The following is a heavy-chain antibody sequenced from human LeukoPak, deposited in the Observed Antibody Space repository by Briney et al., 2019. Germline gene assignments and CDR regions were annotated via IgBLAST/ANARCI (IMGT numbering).Heavy chain of an antibody. D-gene: IGHD1-26*01. CDR3: AKEIGGGSYVDAFDI. V-gene: IGHV3-30*18. CDR1: GFTFSSYG. CDR2: ISYDGSNK. J-gene: IGHJ3*02. Sequence: PGGSLRLSRAASGFTFSSYGMHWVRQAPGKGLEWVAVISYDGSNKYYADSVKGRFTISRDNSKNTLYLQMNSLRAEDTAVYYCAKEIGGGSYVDAFDIWGQGTMVTVSS.